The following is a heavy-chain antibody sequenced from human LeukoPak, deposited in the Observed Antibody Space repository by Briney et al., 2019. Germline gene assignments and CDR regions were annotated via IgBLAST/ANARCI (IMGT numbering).Heavy chain of an antibody. CDR1: GYTFTSYY. D-gene: IGHD6-13*01. Sequence: GASVKVSCKASGYTFTSYYMHWVRQAPGQGLEWMGWINPNSGGTNYAQKFQGRVTMTRDTSISTAYMELSRLRSDDTAVYYCARGQQLVAYYFDYWGQGTLVTVSS. CDR2: INPNSGGT. V-gene: IGHV1-2*02. CDR3: ARGQQLVAYYFDY. J-gene: IGHJ4*02.